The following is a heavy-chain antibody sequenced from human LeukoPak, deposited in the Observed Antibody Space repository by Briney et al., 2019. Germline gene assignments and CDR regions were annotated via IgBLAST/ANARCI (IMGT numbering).Heavy chain of an antibody. CDR2: IKQDGSER. CDR1: GFTFSSYW. CDR3: AKDSSGWYVDH. D-gene: IGHD6-19*01. J-gene: IGHJ4*02. V-gene: IGHV3-7*01. Sequence: GGSLRLSCAASGFTFSSYWMTWVRQAPGKGLEWVANIKQDGSERYYVDSVKGRFTISRDNAKNSLYLQMNSLRAEDTAVYYCAKDSSGWYVDHWGQGTLVTVSS.